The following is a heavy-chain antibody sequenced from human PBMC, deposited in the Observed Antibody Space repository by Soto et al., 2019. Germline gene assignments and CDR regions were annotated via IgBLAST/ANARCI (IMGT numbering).Heavy chain of an antibody. D-gene: IGHD5-12*01. CDR3: VRGGYVHAFDY. CDR1: GGSISYYY. CDR2: IYYSGNT. V-gene: IGHV4-59*01. J-gene: IGHJ4*02. Sequence: PSETLSLTCTVSGGSISYYYWGWIRQPPGKGLEWIGSIYYSGNTHYNPSLKSRVTISVDTSMNQFSLNLDSVTAVDSAAYYCVRGGYVHAFDYWGQGALVTVSS.